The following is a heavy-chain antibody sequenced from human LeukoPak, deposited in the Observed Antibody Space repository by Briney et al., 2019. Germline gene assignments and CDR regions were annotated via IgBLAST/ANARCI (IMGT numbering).Heavy chain of an antibody. V-gene: IGHV3-30*04. CDR1: GFTFSSYA. Sequence: GGSLRLSCAASGFTFSSYAMHWVRQAPGKGLEWVAVISYDGSNKYYADSVKGRFTISRDNSKNTLYLQMNSPRAEDTAVYYCARVGGTAMALTYFDYWGQGTLVTVSS. CDR2: ISYDGSNK. CDR3: ARVGGTAMALTYFDY. J-gene: IGHJ4*02. D-gene: IGHD5-18*01.